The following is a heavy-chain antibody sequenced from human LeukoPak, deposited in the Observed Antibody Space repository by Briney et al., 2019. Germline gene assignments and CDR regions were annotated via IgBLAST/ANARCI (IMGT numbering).Heavy chain of an antibody. V-gene: IGHV4-61*01. Sequence: PSEILSLTCTVSGGSVSSGSYYWSWIRQPPGKGLEWIGYIYYSGSTNYNSSLKSRVTISVDTSKNQFSLKLSSVTAADTAVYYCARGVDGWYGDFFDYWGQGTLVTVSS. CDR2: IYYSGST. D-gene: IGHD6-19*01. CDR3: ARGVDGWYGDFFDY. CDR1: GGSVSSGSYY. J-gene: IGHJ4*02.